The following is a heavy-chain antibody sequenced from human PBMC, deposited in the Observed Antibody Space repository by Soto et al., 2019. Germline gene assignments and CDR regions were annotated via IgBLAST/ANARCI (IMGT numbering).Heavy chain of an antibody. D-gene: IGHD6-19*01. Sequence: QVQLQESGPGLVKPSQTLSLTCTVSGGSISSGGYYWSWIRQHPGKGLEWIGYIYYSGSTYYNPSLKSRVTISVDTSKNQFSLKLSSVTAADTAVYYCVRATSSGWFLVDYWGQGTLVTVSS. CDR2: IYYSGST. CDR1: GGSISSGGYY. V-gene: IGHV4-31*03. CDR3: VRATSSGWFLVDY. J-gene: IGHJ4*02.